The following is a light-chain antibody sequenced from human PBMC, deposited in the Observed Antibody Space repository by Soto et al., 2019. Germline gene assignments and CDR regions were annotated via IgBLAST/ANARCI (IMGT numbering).Light chain of an antibody. Sequence: DIQMTQSPSSLSASVGEGVTISCRASQSNGSYVNWYQNRPGKATNLLIFTASSLQGGVPSRFSGSGSGTDFTLTINILQPEDFATYYCQQSYSSPYTFAQGTKLEIK. CDR2: TAS. CDR3: QQSYSSPYT. J-gene: IGKJ2*01. V-gene: IGKV1-39*01. CDR1: QSNGSY.